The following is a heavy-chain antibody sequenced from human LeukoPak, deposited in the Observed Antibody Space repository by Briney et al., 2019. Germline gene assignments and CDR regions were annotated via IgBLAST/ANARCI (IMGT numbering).Heavy chain of an antibody. CDR1: GFTVSSNY. J-gene: IGHJ4*02. CDR2: IYSGGST. V-gene: IGHV3-53*01. D-gene: IGHD1-26*01. CDR3: ATSGGYYQFDY. Sequence: GGSLRLSCAASGFTVSSNYMNWVRQAPGKGLEWVSVIYSGGSTYYVDSVKGRFTISRGNSKNTLYLQMSSLRADDTAVYYCATSGGYYQFDYWGQGTLVTVSS.